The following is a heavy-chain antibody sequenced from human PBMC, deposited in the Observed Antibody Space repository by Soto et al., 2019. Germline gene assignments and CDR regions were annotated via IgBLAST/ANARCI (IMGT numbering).Heavy chain of an antibody. J-gene: IGHJ3*02. V-gene: IGHV3-33*01. D-gene: IGHD1-26*01. CDR2: IWYDGSIK. Sequence: QVQLVESGGGVVQPGRSLRLSCAASGFTFGIYGMHWVRQAPGKGLEWVAVIWYDGSIKYHADSVKGRFTISRDNSKNTVYLQMNSLRAEDTAVYYCARAPSGSFDALDMWGQGTMVTVSS. CDR1: GFTFGIYG. CDR3: ARAPSGSFDALDM.